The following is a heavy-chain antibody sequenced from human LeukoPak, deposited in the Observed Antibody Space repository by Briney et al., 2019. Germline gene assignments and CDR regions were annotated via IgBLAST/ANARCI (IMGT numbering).Heavy chain of an antibody. J-gene: IGHJ4*02. CDR1: GYTFTGYY. CDR3: ARDSVYGSGSYSKD. Sequence: GASVKVSCKASGYTFTGYYMHWVRQAPGQGLEWMGWINPNSGGTNYAQKFQGRATMTRDTSISTVYMELGRLRSDDTAVYYCARDSVYGSGSYSKDWGQGTLVTVSS. V-gene: IGHV1-2*02. D-gene: IGHD3-10*01. CDR2: INPNSGGT.